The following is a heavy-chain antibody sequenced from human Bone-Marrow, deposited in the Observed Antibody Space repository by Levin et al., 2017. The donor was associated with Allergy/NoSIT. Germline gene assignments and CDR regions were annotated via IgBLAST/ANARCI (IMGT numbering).Heavy chain of an antibody. CDR3: SRMSDYYDSSGYYPSLAF. CDR1: GYIFTSND. CDR2: MNPNTGNA. V-gene: IGHV1-8*02. D-gene: IGHD3-22*01. Sequence: AASVKVSCKAAGYIFTSNDINWVRQAPGQGLEWMGWMNPNTGNAGYAPKFQGRLTMTRDTSMTTAYMELTSLTSEDTAVYFCSRMSDYYDSSGYYPSLAFWGQGTLITVSS. J-gene: IGHJ4*02.